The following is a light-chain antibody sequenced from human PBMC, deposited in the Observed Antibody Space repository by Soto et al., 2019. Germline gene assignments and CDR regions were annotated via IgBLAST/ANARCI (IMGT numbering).Light chain of an antibody. CDR1: SSDVGGYNY. V-gene: IGLV2-14*01. J-gene: IGLJ1*01. Sequence: QSVLRQAGSGSRSPWQPLHIFCTGNSSDVGGYNYVSWYQQYPGKAPKLMIYDVSNRPSGVSNRFSGSKSGNTASLTISGLQAEDEADYYCSSYTTYITPVFGTGTKVTVL. CDR2: DVS. CDR3: SSYTTYITPV.